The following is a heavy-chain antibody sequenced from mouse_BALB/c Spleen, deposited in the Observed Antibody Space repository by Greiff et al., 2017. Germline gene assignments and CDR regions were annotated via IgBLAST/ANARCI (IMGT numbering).Heavy chain of an antibody. Sequence: EVQLQQSGPSLVKPSQTLSLTCSVTGDSITSGYWNWIRKFPGNKLEYMGYISYSGSTYYNPSLKSRISITRDTSKNQYYLQLNSVTTEDTATYYCASGYYGSSRYFDVWGAGTTVTVSS. V-gene: IGHV3-8*02. CDR3: ASGYYGSSRYFDV. CDR1: GDSITSGY. J-gene: IGHJ1*01. CDR2: ISYSGST. D-gene: IGHD1-1*01.